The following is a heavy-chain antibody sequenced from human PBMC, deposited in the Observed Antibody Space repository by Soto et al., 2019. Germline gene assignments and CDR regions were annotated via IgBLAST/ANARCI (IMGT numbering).Heavy chain of an antibody. J-gene: IGHJ6*02. Sequence: PGGSLRLSCAASGFTFISYWMSWVRQAPGKGLEWLANIKQDLSDKYDVDSVKGLFTISRYDANNSLYLQIDSLRSDDTAVCYCXRDSDVVTSEPHYYGMDVWGQGTTVT. CDR2: IKQDLSDK. D-gene: IGHD2-21*02. CDR3: XRDSDVVTSEPHYYGMDV. V-gene: IGHV3-7*05. CDR1: GFTFISYW.